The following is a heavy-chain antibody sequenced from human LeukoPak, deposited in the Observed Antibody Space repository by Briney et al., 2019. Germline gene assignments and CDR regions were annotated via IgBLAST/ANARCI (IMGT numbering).Heavy chain of an antibody. D-gene: IGHD4-17*01. CDR2: MYHSGST. J-gene: IGHJ2*01. CDR1: GYSISSGYY. V-gene: IGHV4-38-2*02. Sequence: ASETLSLTCAVSGYSISSGYYWGWIRQPPGKGLEWIGSMYHSGSTYYNPSLKSRVTISVDTSKNQFSLKLSSVTAADTAVYYCARDRGDYDDYPYRYFDLWGRGTLVTVSS. CDR3: ARDRGDYDDYPYRYFDL.